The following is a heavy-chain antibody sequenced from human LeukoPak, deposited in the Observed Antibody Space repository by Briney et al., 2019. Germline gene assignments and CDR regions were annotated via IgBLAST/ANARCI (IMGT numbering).Heavy chain of an antibody. Sequence: GGSLRLSCAASGFTFSSYGMSWVRQAPGKGLEWVSAISGSGGSTYYADSVKGRFTISRDNSKNTLYLQMNSLRAEDTAVYYCAREESQQLVFDYWGQGTLVTVSS. V-gene: IGHV3-23*01. CDR1: GFTFSSYG. CDR2: ISGSGGST. J-gene: IGHJ4*02. D-gene: IGHD6-13*01. CDR3: AREESQQLVFDY.